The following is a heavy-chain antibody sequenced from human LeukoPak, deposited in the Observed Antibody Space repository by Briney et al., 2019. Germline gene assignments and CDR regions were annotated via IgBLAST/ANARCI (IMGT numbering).Heavy chain of an antibody. V-gene: IGHV1-46*01. Sequence: GASVKVSRKASGYTFTDYYIHWVRLAPGQGLEWMGIINPSGGSPNYAQKFQGRVTMTRDMSTSTVNMELSRLRSEYTAVYYCARAQGSYYHYYMDVWGKGTTVTVSS. D-gene: IGHD1-26*01. CDR1: GYTFTDYY. CDR2: INPSGGSP. J-gene: IGHJ6*03. CDR3: ARAQGSYYHYYMDV.